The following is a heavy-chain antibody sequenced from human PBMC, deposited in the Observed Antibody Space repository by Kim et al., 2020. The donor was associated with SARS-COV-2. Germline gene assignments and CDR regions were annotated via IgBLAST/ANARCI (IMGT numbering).Heavy chain of an antibody. D-gene: IGHD2-21*01. Sequence: SETLSLTCTVSGGSISSGGYYWSWIRQHPGKGLEWIGYIYYSGSTYYNPSLKSRVTISVDTSKNQFYLKLSSVTAADTAVDYCARGERRHIVVAKEGAFDIWGQVTMVTVSS. V-gene: IGHV4-31*03. CDR2: IYYSGST. J-gene: IGHJ3*02. CDR3: ARGERRHIVVAKEGAFDI. CDR1: GGSISSGGYY.